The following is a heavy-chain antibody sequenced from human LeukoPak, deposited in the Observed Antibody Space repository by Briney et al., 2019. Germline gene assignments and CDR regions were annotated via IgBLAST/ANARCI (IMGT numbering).Heavy chain of an antibody. CDR1: GYTFTSYD. CDR2: MNPNSGNT. V-gene: IGHV1-8*03. Sequence: ASVKVSCKASGYTFTSYDINWVRQAPGQGLEWMGWMNPNSGNTGYAQKFQGRVTITRNTSISTAYMELSSLRYEDTAVHYRARGYSSSFNPWGQGNLVTVSS. J-gene: IGHJ5*02. D-gene: IGHD6-13*01. CDR3: ARGYSSSFNP.